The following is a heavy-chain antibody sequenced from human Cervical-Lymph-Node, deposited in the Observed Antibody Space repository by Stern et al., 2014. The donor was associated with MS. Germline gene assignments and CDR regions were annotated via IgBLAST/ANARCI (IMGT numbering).Heavy chain of an antibody. CDR1: GGTFSSYA. V-gene: IGHV1-69*06. CDR2: IIPLFGTA. Sequence: VQLVQSGAEAKKPGSSVKVSCKASGGTFSSYAISWVRQAPGQGLEWMGGIIPLFGTAYYAQKFQGRFTITADKSTSTAYMELSSLRSEDTAVYYCARGIMYYYDSSGYYPPDAFDIWGQGTMVTVSS. J-gene: IGHJ3*02. D-gene: IGHD3-22*01. CDR3: ARGIMYYYDSSGYYPPDAFDI.